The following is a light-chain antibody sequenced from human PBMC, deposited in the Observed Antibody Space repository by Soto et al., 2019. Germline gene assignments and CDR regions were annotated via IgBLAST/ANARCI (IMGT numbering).Light chain of an antibody. J-gene: IGLJ1*01. CDR2: EVN. V-gene: IGLV2-14*01. Sequence: QSVLTQPASVSGSPGQSITISCTGTSSDVGGYNYVSWYQQHPGKAPKLMIYEVNSRPSGVSDRFSGSKSGNTASLTISGLQAEDEADYYCSSYTSSSTYVFGTGTKLTVL. CDR3: SSYTSSSTYV. CDR1: SSDVGGYNY.